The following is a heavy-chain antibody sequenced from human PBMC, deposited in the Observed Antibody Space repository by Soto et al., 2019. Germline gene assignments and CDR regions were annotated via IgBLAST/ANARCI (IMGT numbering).Heavy chain of an antibody. CDR3: ARHVPAAGYYYGMDV. D-gene: IGHD2-2*01. Sequence: QVQLVQSGAEVKKPGSSVKVSCKASGGTFSSYAISWVRQAPGQGLEWMGGIIPIFGTANYAQKFQGRVTITADESTSTAYMGLSSLRSDDTAVYYCARHVPAAGYYYGMDVWGQGTTVTVSS. J-gene: IGHJ6*02. CDR1: GGTFSSYA. V-gene: IGHV1-69*12. CDR2: IIPIFGTA.